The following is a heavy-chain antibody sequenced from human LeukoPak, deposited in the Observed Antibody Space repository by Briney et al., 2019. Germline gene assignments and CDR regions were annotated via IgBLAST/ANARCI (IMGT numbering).Heavy chain of an antibody. V-gene: IGHV3-21*01. D-gene: IGHD3-22*01. Sequence: VGSLRLSCAASGFTFSSYSMNWVRQAPGKGLEWVSSISSSSYIYYADSVKGRFTISRDNAKNSLYLQMDSLRAEDTAVYYCARELGSYDSSGYYLDYWGQGTLVTVSS. CDR2: ISSSSYI. J-gene: IGHJ4*02. CDR3: ARELGSYDSSGYYLDY. CDR1: GFTFSSYS.